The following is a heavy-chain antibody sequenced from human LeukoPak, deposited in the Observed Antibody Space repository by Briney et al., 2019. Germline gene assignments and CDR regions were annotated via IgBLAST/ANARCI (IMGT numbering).Heavy chain of an antibody. CDR3: ARDGSGYSGYENFDY. D-gene: IGHD5-12*01. V-gene: IGHV4-4*07. J-gene: IGHJ4*02. Sequence: PSETLSLTCTVSGASISGYFWSWTRQPAGKGLEWIGRIYSSGNTNYNRSLKSRVTMSVDTSKNQFSLKLSSVTAADTAVYYCARDGSGYSGYENFDYWGQGTLVTVSS. CDR2: IYSSGNT. CDR1: GASISGYF.